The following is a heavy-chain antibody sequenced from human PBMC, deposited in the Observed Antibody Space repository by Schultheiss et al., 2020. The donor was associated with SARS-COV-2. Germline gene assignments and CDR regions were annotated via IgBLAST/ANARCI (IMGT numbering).Heavy chain of an antibody. V-gene: IGHV4-31*03. D-gene: IGHD6-19*01. CDR3: ARSGRLYSSGWLNYGMDV. J-gene: IGHJ6*02. Sequence: LSLTCTVSGGSISSGGYYWSWIRQHPGKGLEWIGYIYYSGSTYYNPSLKSRVTISVDTSKNQFSLKLSSVTAADTAVYYCARSGRLYSSGWLNYGMDVWGQGTTVTVSS. CDR1: GGSISSGGYY. CDR2: IYYSGST.